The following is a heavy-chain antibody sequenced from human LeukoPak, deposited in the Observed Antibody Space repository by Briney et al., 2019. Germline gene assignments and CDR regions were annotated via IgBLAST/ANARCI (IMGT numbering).Heavy chain of an antibody. CDR2: ISSSSSYI. V-gene: IGHV3-21*01. CDR1: GFTFGSYS. J-gene: IGHJ4*02. CDR3: ARDHAPYGSGSYYPDY. Sequence: GGSLRLSCAASGFTFGSYSMNWVRQAPGKGLEWVSFISSSSSYIYYADSVKGRFTISRDNAKNSLYLQMNSLRAEDTAVYYCARDHAPYGSGSYYPDYWGQGTLVTVSS. D-gene: IGHD3-10*01.